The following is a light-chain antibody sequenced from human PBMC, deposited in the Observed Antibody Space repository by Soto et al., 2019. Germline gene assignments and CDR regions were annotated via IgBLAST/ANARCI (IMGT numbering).Light chain of an antibody. CDR3: LQFNSYPST. CDR1: QGSSSY. CDR2: AAS. J-gene: IGKJ4*01. Sequence: IQLTQSPSSLSASVGDRVTITCRASQGSSSYLAWYQQKAGKAPKLLIYAASTLQSGVPSRFSGSGSGTDFTLTISSLQPEDFATYYCLQFNSYPSTFGGGTKVEIK. V-gene: IGKV1-9*01.